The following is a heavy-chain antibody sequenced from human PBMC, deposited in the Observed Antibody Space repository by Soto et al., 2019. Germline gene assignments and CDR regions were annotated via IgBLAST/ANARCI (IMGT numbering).Heavy chain of an antibody. CDR2: ISNSGNTI. D-gene: IGHD5-18*01. Sequence: QVQLVASGGGLVRPGESLTLSCAGSGFTVTDSYMTWLRQAPGKAPVWISYISNSGNTIYFAASVKGRFTLSRDSATNSLHLHMTSLRDEDTAVYYCVRIPDTAIQLWSEYFFDNWGQGTLVTVSS. CDR3: VRIPDTAIQLWSEYFFDN. V-gene: IGHV3-11*01. J-gene: IGHJ4*02. CDR1: GFTVTDSY.